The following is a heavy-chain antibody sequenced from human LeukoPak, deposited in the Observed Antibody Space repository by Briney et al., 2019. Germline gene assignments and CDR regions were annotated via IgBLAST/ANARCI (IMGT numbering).Heavy chain of an antibody. Sequence: GSLRLSCAASGFTFSNYAMSWVRQAPGKGLEWVSGITGSGGSTNYADSVKGRFTISRDNSKNTLYLQMSSLRAEDTAVYYCTGGGWSTDAFDIWGQGTMVTVSS. J-gene: IGHJ3*02. CDR1: GFTFSNYA. V-gene: IGHV3-23*01. CDR2: ITGSGGST. D-gene: IGHD6-19*01. CDR3: TGGGWSTDAFDI.